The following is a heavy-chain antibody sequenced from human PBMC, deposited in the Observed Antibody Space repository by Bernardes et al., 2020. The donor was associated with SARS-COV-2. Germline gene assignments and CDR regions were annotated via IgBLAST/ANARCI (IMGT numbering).Heavy chain of an antibody. J-gene: IGHJ5*02. V-gene: IGHV4-31*03. CDR2: ISHTGIT. CDR3: VGGVNWFDP. CDR1: GGSISSDGYY. Sequence: SETLSLTCTGSGGSISSDGYYWSWIRQHPGKGLEWIGYISHTGITNYNPSLKSRVTISVDTSKSQLYMRLSSVTAVDTAVYYCVGGVNWFDPWGQGTLVIVSS.